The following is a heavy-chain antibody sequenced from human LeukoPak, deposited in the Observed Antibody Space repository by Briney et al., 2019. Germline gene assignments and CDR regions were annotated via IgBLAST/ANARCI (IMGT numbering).Heavy chain of an antibody. CDR2: INPNSGGT. Sequence: ASVKVSCKASGYTFTGYNMYWVRQAPGQGLEWTGGINPNSGGTNYAQKFQGRVTMTRDTSISTAYMELSRLRSDDTAVYYCASGGMATIDSGAFDIWGQGTMVTVSS. CDR1: GYTFTGYN. CDR3: ASGGMATIDSGAFDI. V-gene: IGHV1-2*02. D-gene: IGHD5-24*01. J-gene: IGHJ3*02.